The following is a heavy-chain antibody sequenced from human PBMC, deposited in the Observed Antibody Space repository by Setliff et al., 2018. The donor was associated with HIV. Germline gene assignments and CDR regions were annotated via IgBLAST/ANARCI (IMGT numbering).Heavy chain of an antibody. Sequence: GGSLRLSCAASGITFSSYGMQWVRQGPGKGLEWVAGISDDGSRKYYADSVKGRFTISRDNAKDSLYLQMNNLRAEDTAVYYCAREATRGGDMDVWGKGITVTVSS. J-gene: IGHJ6*03. CDR3: AREATRGGDMDV. D-gene: IGHD2-2*01. CDR2: ISDDGSRK. V-gene: IGHV3-30*03. CDR1: GITFSSYG.